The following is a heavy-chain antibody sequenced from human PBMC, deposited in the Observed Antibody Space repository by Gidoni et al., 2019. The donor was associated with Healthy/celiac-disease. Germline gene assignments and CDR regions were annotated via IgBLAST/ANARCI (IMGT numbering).Heavy chain of an antibody. D-gene: IGHD3-10*01. Sequence: QVQLQQWGARLLMPSETPSITCAVFGGSFSGYYWSWIRQPPGKVLEWIGEINHSGSTNYNPSLKSRGAISVDTSKNQFSLKLSSVTAADTAVYYCARVRLDRMVRGVVDYWGQGTLVTVSS. V-gene: IGHV4-34*01. J-gene: IGHJ4*02. CDR2: INHSGST. CDR3: ARVRLDRMVRGVVDY. CDR1: GGSFSGYY.